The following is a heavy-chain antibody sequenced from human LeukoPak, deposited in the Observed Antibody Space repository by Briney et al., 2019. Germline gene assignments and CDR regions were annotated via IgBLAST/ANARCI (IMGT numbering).Heavy chain of an antibody. D-gene: IGHD3-22*01. J-gene: IGHJ4*02. CDR1: GFTFSNYA. CDR2: ISGSGGST. V-gene: IGHV3-23*01. CDR3: AKGRSGYSLDY. Sequence: GGSLRLSCAASGFTFSNYAMNWVRQAPGKGLEWVSGISGSGGSTYYADSVKGRFTISRENSKKTLYLQMNSLRAEDTAVYYCAKGRSGYSLDYWGQGTLVTVSS.